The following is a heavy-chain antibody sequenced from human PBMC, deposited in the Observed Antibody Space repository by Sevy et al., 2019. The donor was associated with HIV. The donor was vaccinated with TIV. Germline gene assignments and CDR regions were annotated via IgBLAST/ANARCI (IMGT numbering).Heavy chain of an antibody. CDR3: ARDRYYDASGYYYYYYGMDV. D-gene: IGHD3-22*01. Sequence: GGSLRLSCAASGFTFSSYGMHWVRQAPGKGLEWVSLIDSGGSTYYADSVKGRFTISRDNAKNTLYLQMNPLRAEDTAVYFCARDRYYDASGYYYYYYGMDVWGQGTTVTV. CDR1: GFTFSSYG. CDR2: IDSGGST. J-gene: IGHJ6*02. V-gene: IGHV3-66*01.